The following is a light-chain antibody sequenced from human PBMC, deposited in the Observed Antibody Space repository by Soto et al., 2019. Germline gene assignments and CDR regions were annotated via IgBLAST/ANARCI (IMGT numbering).Light chain of an antibody. V-gene: IGKV3-20*01. CDR2: ATS. J-gene: IGKJ2*01. Sequence: EIVLTQSPGTLSLSPGERATLSCRASQSVSRSYLAWYQQNPGQPPSLLIYATSSRATGIPDRFSGSGSGTDCTLTISRLEPEDFAVYYCQQYGSSPYTFGQGTKLEIK. CDR3: QQYGSSPYT. CDR1: QSVSRSY.